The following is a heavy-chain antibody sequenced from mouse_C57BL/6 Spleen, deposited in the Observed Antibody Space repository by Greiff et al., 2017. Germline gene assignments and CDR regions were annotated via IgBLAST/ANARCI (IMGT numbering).Heavy chain of an antibody. CDR3: AKDYDYDVYYFDY. D-gene: IGHD2-4*01. CDR2: INPYNGDT. J-gene: IGHJ2*01. V-gene: IGHV1-20*01. CDR1: GYSFTGYF. Sequence: VQLQPSGPELVKPGDSVKISCKASGYSFTGYFMNWVMQSHGKSLEWIGRINPYNGDTFYNQKFKGKATLTVDKSSSTAHMELRSLTSEDSAVYYCAKDYDYDVYYFDYWGQGTTLTVSS.